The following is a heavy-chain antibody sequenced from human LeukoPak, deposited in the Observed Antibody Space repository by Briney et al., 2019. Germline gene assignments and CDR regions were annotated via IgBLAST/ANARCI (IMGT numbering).Heavy chain of an antibody. V-gene: IGHV4-34*01. Sequence: SETLSLTCAVYGGSFSGYYWSWIRQPPGKGLEWIGEINHSGSTNYNPSLKSRVTISVDTSKNQFSLKLSSVTAADTAVYYCARLRIAARPGGAFDIWGQGTMVTVSS. D-gene: IGHD6-6*01. CDR1: GGSFSGYY. J-gene: IGHJ3*02. CDR2: INHSGST. CDR3: ARLRIAARPGGAFDI.